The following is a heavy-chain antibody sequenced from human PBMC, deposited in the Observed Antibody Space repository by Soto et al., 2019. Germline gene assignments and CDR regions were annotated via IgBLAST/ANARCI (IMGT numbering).Heavy chain of an antibody. CDR3: ARATGTLRSRNCDY. CDR1: VGSISTVGHY. J-gene: IGHJ4*02. Sequence: PAETLCLACSVSVGSISTVGHYWTWIRQPPGKGLEWIGSIYHTGSTYYSKSLRSRLTMSVDTSKSQFSLRLSSVTAADTAVYYCARATGTLRSRNCDYWGQGSLVTVSS. D-gene: IGHD1-26*01. CDR2: IYHTGST. V-gene: IGHV4-31*03.